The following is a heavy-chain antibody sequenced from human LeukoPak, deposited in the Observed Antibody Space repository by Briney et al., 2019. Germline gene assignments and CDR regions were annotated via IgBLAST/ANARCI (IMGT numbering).Heavy chain of an antibody. CDR3: ARGQGATVPQVGKNWFDP. D-gene: IGHD1-26*01. J-gene: IGHJ5*02. V-gene: IGHV4-34*01. Sequence: SETLSLTCAVYIDSFSNYHWNWIRQTPAKGMEWIGEVNESGGTNISPSLRSRVILSVDTSKNQFSLKSISVTVADTAIYYCARGQGATVPQVGKNWFDPWGQGTRVTVSS. CDR1: IDSFSNYH. CDR2: VNESGGT.